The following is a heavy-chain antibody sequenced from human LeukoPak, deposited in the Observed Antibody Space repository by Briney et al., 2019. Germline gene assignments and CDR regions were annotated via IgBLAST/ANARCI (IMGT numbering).Heavy chain of an antibody. J-gene: IGHJ4*02. CDR2: ISYDGSNK. V-gene: IGHV3-30*04. CDR3: ARDRALVVTAILYYFDY. Sequence: AGGSLRLSCAASGFTFSSYAMHWVRQAPGKGLEWVAVISYDGSNKYYADSVKGRFTISRDNSKNTLYLQMNSLRAEDTAVYYCARDRALVVTAILYYFDYWGQGTLVTVSS. D-gene: IGHD2-21*02. CDR1: GFTFSSYA.